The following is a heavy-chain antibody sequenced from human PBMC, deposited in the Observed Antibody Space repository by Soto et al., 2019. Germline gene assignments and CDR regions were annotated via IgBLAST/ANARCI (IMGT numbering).Heavy chain of an antibody. V-gene: IGHV4-59*08. CDR3: ATYYDSSGPTFDY. CDR2: IYYSGST. CDR1: GGSISSYY. J-gene: IGHJ4*02. Sequence: SETLSLTCTVSGGSISSYYWSWIRQPPGKGLEWIGYIYYSGSTNYNPSLKSRVTISVDTSKNQFSLKLSSVTAADTAVYYCATYYDSSGPTFDYWGPGALVTVSS. D-gene: IGHD3-22*01.